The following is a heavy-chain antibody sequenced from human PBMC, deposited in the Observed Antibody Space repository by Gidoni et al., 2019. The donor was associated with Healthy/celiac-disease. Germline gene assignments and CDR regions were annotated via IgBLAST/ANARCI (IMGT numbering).Heavy chain of an antibody. D-gene: IGHD3-10*01. CDR1: GFPFSSDA. CDR3: AKVFTMVRGGVDC. J-gene: IGHJ4*02. CDR2: ISGSGGST. V-gene: IGHV3-23*01. Sequence: EVQLLESGGGLVQPGGSLRISCAASGFPFSSDARGWVRQAPGKGLEWVSAISGSGGSTYYADSVKGRFTISRDNSKNTLYLQMNSLRAEDTAVYYCAKVFTMVRGGVDCWGQGTLVTVSS.